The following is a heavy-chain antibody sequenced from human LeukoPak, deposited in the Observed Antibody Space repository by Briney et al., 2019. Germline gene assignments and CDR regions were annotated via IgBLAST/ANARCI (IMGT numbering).Heavy chain of an antibody. Sequence: KPSETLSLTCTVSGGSISSSSYYWGWIRQPPGKGLEWIGSIYYSGSTYYNPSLKSRVTISVDTSKNQFSLKLSSVTAADTAVYYCARGPSPPRLDLAAPAFDIWGQGTMVTVSS. D-gene: IGHD6-25*01. J-gene: IGHJ3*02. V-gene: IGHV4-39*07. CDR2: IYYSGST. CDR1: GGSISSSSYY. CDR3: ARGPSPPRLDLAAPAFDI.